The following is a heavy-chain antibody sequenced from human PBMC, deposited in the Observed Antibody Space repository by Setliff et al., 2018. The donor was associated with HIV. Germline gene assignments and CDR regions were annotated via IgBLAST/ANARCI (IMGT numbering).Heavy chain of an antibody. CDR1: GYTFTNYA. CDR2: INTDTGNP. J-gene: IGHJ4*02. V-gene: IGHV7-4-1*02. Sequence: ASVQVSCKASGYTFTNYAINWVRQAPGQGLEWMGWINTDTGNPTYAQGFTGRFVFSLDTSVNTAYLQISSLKTEDSAVYYCARGPPSQVDYWGQGTLVTVSS. CDR3: ARGPPSQVDY.